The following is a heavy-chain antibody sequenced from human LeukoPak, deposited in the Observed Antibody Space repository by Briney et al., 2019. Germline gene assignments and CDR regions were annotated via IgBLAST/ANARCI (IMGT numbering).Heavy chain of an antibody. D-gene: IGHD5-24*01. J-gene: IGHJ6*03. Sequence: SVKVSCKASGGTFSSYAISWVRQAPGQGLEWMGRIIPILGTANYAQKFQGRVTITTDESTSTAYMELSSLRSEDTAVYYCARTTLKTWRDYYYYYMDVWGKGTTVTVSS. CDR2: IIPILGTA. V-gene: IGHV1-69*11. CDR3: ARTTLKTWRDYYYYYMDV. CDR1: GGTFSSYA.